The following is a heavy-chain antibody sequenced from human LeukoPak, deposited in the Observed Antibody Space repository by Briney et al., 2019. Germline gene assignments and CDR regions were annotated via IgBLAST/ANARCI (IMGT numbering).Heavy chain of an antibody. CDR1: GGSISSGGYS. Sequence: SETLSLTCAVSGGSISSGGYSWSWIRQPPGKGLEWIGYIYHSGSTYYNPSLKSRVTISVDRSKNQFSLKLSSVTAADTAVYYCARVDIGEGFGSFDPWGQGTLVTVSS. D-gene: IGHD5-12*01. V-gene: IGHV4-30-2*01. CDR3: ARVDIGEGFGSFDP. CDR2: IYHSGST. J-gene: IGHJ5*02.